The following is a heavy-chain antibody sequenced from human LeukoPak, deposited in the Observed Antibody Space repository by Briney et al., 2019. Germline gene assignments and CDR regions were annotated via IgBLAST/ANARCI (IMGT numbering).Heavy chain of an antibody. D-gene: IGHD6-13*01. V-gene: IGHV4-61*01. Sequence: SETLSLTCTVSGGSVSSDIYYWSWIRQPPGEGLEWIGYVYYSGSTNYNPSLKSRVTISVDTSKNQFSLKLTSVTAADTAVYYCARDRIAAAGNYYYYGMDVWGQGTTVTIAS. CDR1: GGSVSSDIYY. CDR2: VYYSGST. CDR3: ARDRIAAAGNYYYYGMDV. J-gene: IGHJ6*02.